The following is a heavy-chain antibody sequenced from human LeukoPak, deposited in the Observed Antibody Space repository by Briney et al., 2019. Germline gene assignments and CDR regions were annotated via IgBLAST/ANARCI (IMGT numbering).Heavy chain of an antibody. CDR1: GYTFTGYY. D-gene: IGHD4-17*01. CDR2: INPSGGST. Sequence: ASVKVSCKASGYTFTGYYMHWVRQAPGQGLEWMGIINPSGGSTSYAQKFQGRVTMTRDMSTSTVYMELSSLRSEDTAVYYCARDHNGDYVPYNMDVWGKGTTVTVSS. V-gene: IGHV1-46*01. CDR3: ARDHNGDYVPYNMDV. J-gene: IGHJ6*03.